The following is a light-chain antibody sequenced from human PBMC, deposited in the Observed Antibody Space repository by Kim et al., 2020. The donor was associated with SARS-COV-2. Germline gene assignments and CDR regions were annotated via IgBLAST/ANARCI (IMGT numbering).Light chain of an antibody. CDR3: QRYNTSPWT. CDR2: KTS. Sequence: SGSIGDSVTITCRASQSISTWLAWYQQKPRRAPKLLIHKTSSLEPGVSARFSGSGSGTEFTLTISSLQPDDFATYYCQRYNTSPWTFGPGTKLEIK. CDR1: QSISTW. V-gene: IGKV1-5*03. J-gene: IGKJ1*01.